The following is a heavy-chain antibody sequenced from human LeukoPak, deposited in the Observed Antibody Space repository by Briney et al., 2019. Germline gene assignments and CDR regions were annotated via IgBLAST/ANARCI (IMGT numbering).Heavy chain of an antibody. V-gene: IGHV3-30-3*01. CDR2: ISYDGSNK. CDR1: GFTFSIYA. D-gene: IGHD3-22*01. Sequence: GGSLRLSCAAPGFTFSIYAVHWVRQAPGKGLGRVALISYDGSNKYYADSVKGRFTISRDNSKNTLYLQMNSLRAEDTAVYYCARDFHYYDSSGAFDYWGQGTLVTVSS. CDR3: ARDFHYYDSSGAFDY. J-gene: IGHJ4*02.